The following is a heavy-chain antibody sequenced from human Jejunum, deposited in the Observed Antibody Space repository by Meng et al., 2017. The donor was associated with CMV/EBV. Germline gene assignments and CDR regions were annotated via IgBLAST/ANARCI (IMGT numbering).Heavy chain of an antibody. D-gene: IGHD2/OR15-2a*01. Sequence: CAVPRGSINTAGDYWGWIRQSPGKGLEWIGYISYIGTTYYNPSLHSRINMSMDMSMNQFSLNLTSVTAADTGVYFCARNFDEDFFNPWGQGTLVTVSS. J-gene: IGHJ5*02. CDR1: RGSINTAGDY. CDR2: ISYIGTT. V-gene: IGHV4-30-4*01. CDR3: ARNFDEDFFNP.